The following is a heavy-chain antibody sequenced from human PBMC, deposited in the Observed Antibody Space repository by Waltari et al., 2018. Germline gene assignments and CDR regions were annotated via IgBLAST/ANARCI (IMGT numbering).Heavy chain of an antibody. J-gene: IGHJ3*02. D-gene: IGHD3-22*01. CDR1: GFTFGDYA. CDR2: IRSKAYGGTT. CDR3: TRDRFYYDSSGSDAFDI. V-gene: IGHV3-49*03. Sequence: EVQLVESGGGLVQPGRSLRLSCTASGFTFGDYAMSWFRQAPGTGREWVGFIRSKAYGGTTEYAASVKGRFTISRDDSKSIAYLQMNSLKTEDTAVYYCTRDRFYYDSSGSDAFDIWGQGTMVTVSS.